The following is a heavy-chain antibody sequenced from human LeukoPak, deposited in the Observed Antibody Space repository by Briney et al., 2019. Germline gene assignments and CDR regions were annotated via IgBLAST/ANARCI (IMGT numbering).Heavy chain of an antibody. CDR3: ARLQSSSWYFDP. D-gene: IGHD6-6*01. J-gene: IGHJ2*01. V-gene: IGHV4-59*08. CDR2: VFYIGTT. CDR1: GGSIRGYY. Sequence: SETLSLTCTVSGGSIRGYYWSWIRQPPGKGLEWIAYVFYIGTTNYNPSLQSRVTISVDTSKNQFSLKLSSVTAADTAVYHCARLQSSSWYFDPWGRGTLVTVS.